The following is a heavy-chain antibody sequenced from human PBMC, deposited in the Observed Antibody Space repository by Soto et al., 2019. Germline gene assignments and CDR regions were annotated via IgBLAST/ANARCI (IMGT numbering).Heavy chain of an antibody. CDR1: AFTFSDYG. Sequence: QVQLVESGGGVVQPGRSLRVSCAASAFTFSDYGIYWVRQAPGKGLEWVALISHDGNNREYGDSVKGRFTISRDNSKNTLYLQMNSLRVEDTAVYYCTFGDNSFDYWGQGTLVTVSS. CDR3: TFGDNSFDY. V-gene: IGHV3-30*03. CDR2: ISHDGNNR. J-gene: IGHJ4*02. D-gene: IGHD1-20*01.